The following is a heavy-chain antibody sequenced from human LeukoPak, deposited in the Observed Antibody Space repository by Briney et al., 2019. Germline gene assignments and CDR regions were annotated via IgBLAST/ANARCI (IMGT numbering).Heavy chain of an antibody. CDR3: ARVYYDSGGYSLDY. V-gene: IGHV4-31*03. CDR2: IYYRGST. Sequence: SQTLSLTCTVSGGSISNGDCYWSWIRQHPGKGLEWIGYIYYRGSTYYNPSLRSRVAMSVDTSENEFSLKLSSVTAADTAVYYCARVYYDSGGYSLDYWGQGTLVTVSS. J-gene: IGHJ4*02. CDR1: GGSISNGDCY. D-gene: IGHD3-22*01.